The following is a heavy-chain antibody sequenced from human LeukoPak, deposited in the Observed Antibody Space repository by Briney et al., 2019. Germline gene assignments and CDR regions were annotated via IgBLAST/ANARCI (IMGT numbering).Heavy chain of an antibody. CDR2: ISSSSSYI. V-gene: IGHV3-21*01. D-gene: IGHD3-22*01. Sequence: GGSLRLSCAASGFTFSSYSMNWVRQAPGKGLEWVSSISSSSSYIYYADSVKGRFTISRDNAKNSLYLQMNSLRAEDTAVYYCARVFRDYYDSQSAFDIWGQGTMVTVSS. CDR1: GFTFSSYS. J-gene: IGHJ3*02. CDR3: ARVFRDYYDSQSAFDI.